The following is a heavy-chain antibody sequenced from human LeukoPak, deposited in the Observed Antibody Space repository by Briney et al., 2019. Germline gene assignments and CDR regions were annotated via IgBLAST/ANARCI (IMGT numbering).Heavy chain of an antibody. CDR3: ARGYLVWFGELSTTAWFDP. Sequence: PSETLSLTCTVSGGSISSYYWSWIRQPPGKGLEWIGYIYYSGSTNYNPSLKSRVTISVDTSKNQFSLKLSSVTAADTAVYYCARGYLVWFGELSTTAWFDPWGQGTLVTASS. CDR2: IYYSGST. D-gene: IGHD3-10*01. V-gene: IGHV4-59*01. CDR1: GGSISSYY. J-gene: IGHJ5*02.